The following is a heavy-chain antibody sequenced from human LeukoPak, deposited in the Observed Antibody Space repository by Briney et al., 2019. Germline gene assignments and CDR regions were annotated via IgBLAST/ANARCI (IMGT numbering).Heavy chain of an antibody. CDR1: GGSISSYY. CDR3: ARVSLSGSYLDV. Sequence: SETLSLTCTVSGGSISSYYWSWIRQPPGKGLEWIGYIYYSGSTNYNPSLKSRVTISVDTSKNQFSLRLSSVTAADTAVYYCARVSLSGSYLDVWGQGTTVTVSS. V-gene: IGHV4-59*01. CDR2: IYYSGST. J-gene: IGHJ6*02. D-gene: IGHD1-26*01.